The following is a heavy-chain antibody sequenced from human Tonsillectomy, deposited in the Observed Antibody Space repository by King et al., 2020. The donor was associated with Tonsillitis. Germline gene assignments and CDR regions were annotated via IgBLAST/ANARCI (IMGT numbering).Heavy chain of an antibody. CDR3: ARRETLGGPGDI. D-gene: IGHD2-15*01. Sequence: QLVQSGAEVKKPGESLKISCKGSGDRFTSYWIDWVRQMPGKGLEWMGIIYPGDSDSRYSPSFQGQVSISAAKSISTAYLQWSSLKASDTAIYYCARRETLGGPGDIWGQGTMVTVSS. J-gene: IGHJ3*02. CDR2: IYPGDSDS. CDR1: GDRFTSYW. V-gene: IGHV5-51*01.